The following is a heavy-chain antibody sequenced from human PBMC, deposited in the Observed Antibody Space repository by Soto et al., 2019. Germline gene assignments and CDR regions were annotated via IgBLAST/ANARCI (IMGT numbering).Heavy chain of an antibody. D-gene: IGHD5-18*01. V-gene: IGHV4-30-4*01. CDR3: ARERTAMVRSYYYYYGMDV. CDR2: IYYSGST. J-gene: IGHJ6*02. CDR1: GGSISSGDYY. Sequence: SETLSLTCTVSGGSISSGDYYWSWIRQPPGKGLEWIGYIYYSGSTYYNPSLKSRVTISVDTSKNQFSLKLSSVTAADTAVCYCARERTAMVRSYYYYYGMDVWGQGTTVTVSS.